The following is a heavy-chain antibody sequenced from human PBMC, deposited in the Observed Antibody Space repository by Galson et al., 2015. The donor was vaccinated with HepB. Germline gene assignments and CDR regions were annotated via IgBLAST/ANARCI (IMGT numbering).Heavy chain of an antibody. V-gene: IGHV3-74*01. CDR3: ARDRVLLRVGDDFDI. Sequence: SLRLSCAASGFTFSSYWMNWVRQAPGKGLVWVSRINSDASTKTYADSVKGLFTISRDNAKNTLYLQMNMRSAEDTAVYYCARDRVLLRVGDDFDIWGQGTMVTVSS. CDR2: INSDASTK. J-gene: IGHJ3*02. CDR1: GFTFSSYW. D-gene: IGHD3-10*01.